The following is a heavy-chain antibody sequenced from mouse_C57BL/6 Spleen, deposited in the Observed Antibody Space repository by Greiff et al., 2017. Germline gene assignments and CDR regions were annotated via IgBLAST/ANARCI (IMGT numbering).Heavy chain of an antibody. V-gene: IGHV1-81*01. CDR3: ARRGDDYDEGSYYAMDY. Sequence: VQLQQSGAELARPGASVTLSCKASGYTFTSYGISWVKQRTGQGLAWIGEIYPRSGNTYYNEKFKGKATLTADKSSSTAYMGLRSLTSEDSAVEFCARRGDDYDEGSYYAMDYWGQGTSVTVSS. CDR1: GYTFTSYG. D-gene: IGHD2-4*01. J-gene: IGHJ4*01. CDR2: IYPRSGNT.